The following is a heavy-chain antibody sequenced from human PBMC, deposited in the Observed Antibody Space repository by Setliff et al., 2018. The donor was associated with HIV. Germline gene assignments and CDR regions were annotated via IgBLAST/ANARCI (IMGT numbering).Heavy chain of an antibody. CDR1: GFTFSSYW. D-gene: IGHD3-22*01. CDR3: ARDHEAYHYDSRGVGDALDI. Sequence: PGGSLRLSCAASGFTFSSYWMHWVRQAPGKGLVWVSRISSDGSSTSYADSVKGRFTISRDNSKNTLYLQMNSLRAEDTAVYYCARDHEAYHYDSRGVGDALDIWGRGTTVTVSS. CDR2: ISSDGSST. V-gene: IGHV3-74*01. J-gene: IGHJ3*02.